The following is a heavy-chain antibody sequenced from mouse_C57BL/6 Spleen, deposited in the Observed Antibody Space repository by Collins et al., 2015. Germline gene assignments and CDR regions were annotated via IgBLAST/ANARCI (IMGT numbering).Heavy chain of an antibody. CDR3: ARSAVITTVGNFDV. CDR2: IYPGDGDT. V-gene: IGHV1-80*01. J-gene: IGHJ1*03. CDR1: GYAFSSYW. Sequence: QVQLQQPGAELVKPGASVKISCKASGYAFSSYWMNWVKQRPGKGLEWIGQIYPGDGDTNYNGKFKGKATLTADKSSSTAYMQLSSLTSEDSAVYFCARSAVITTVGNFDVWGTGTTVTVSS. D-gene: IGHD1-1*01.